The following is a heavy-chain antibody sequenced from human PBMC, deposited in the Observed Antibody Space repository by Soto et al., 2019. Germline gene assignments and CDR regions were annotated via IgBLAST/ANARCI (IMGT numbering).Heavy chain of an antibody. CDR2: ISWDGGST. D-gene: IGHD3-22*01. V-gene: IGHV3-43*01. Sequence: GGSLRLSCAASGFTFDDYTMHWVRQAPGKGLEWVSLISWDGGSTYYAESVKGRFTISRDNSKNSLYLQMNSLRTEDTALYYCAKDNVVYYDSSGYYYAHPDYGMDVWGQGTTVTVSS. CDR1: GFTFDDYT. CDR3: AKDNVVYYDSSGYYYAHPDYGMDV. J-gene: IGHJ6*02.